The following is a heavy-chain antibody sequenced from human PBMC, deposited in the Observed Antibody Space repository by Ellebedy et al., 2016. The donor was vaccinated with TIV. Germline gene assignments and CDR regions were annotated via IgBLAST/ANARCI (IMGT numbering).Heavy chain of an antibody. D-gene: IGHD4-11*01. Sequence: MPSETLSLTCTVSGGSIRSYYWSWIRQPPGKGLAWNGYMYYSGSTNYNPSLKSRITISVDTSKNQFSLKLSSVTAADTAVYFCARTTAVTTASWDYWGQGTLVTVSS. CDR2: MYYSGST. CDR3: ARTTAVTTASWDY. V-gene: IGHV4-59*08. CDR1: GGSIRSYY. J-gene: IGHJ4*02.